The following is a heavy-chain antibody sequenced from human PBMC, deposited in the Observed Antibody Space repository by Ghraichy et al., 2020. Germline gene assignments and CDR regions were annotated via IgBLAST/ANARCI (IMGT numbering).Heavy chain of an antibody. Sequence: SETLSLTCTVSGGSISSYYWNWIRQSAGKGLEWIGRIYTSGGTNYNPSLKSRVTMSVDTSKNQFSLKLRSVTAADTAVYYCARDLWFGELLGGWFDPWGQGTLVTVSS. CDR2: IYTSGGT. CDR1: GGSISSYY. J-gene: IGHJ5*02. D-gene: IGHD3-10*01. CDR3: ARDLWFGELLGGWFDP. V-gene: IGHV4-4*07.